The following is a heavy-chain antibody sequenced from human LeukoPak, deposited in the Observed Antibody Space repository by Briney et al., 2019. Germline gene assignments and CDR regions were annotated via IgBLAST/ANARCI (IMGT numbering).Heavy chain of an antibody. CDR3: ARDVSTTVTYAFDI. V-gene: IGHV1-18*01. J-gene: IGHJ3*02. CDR1: GYTFTSYG. D-gene: IGHD4-17*01. Sequence: ASVKVSCKASGYTFTSYGISWVRQAPGQGLEWMGWISAYNGNTNYAQKLQGRVTMTTDTSTSTAYMELSSLRSEDTAVYYCARDVSTTVTYAFDIWGQGTMVTVSS. CDR2: ISAYNGNT.